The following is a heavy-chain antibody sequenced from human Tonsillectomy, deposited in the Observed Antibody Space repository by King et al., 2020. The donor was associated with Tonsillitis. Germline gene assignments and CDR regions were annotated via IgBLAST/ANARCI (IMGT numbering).Heavy chain of an antibody. Sequence: LQLQESGPGLVKPSETLSLTCTVSGGPISSSSYYWGWIRQPPGKGLEWIGSIYYSGSTYYNPSLKSRVTISVDTSKNQFSLKLSSVTAADTAVYYCARRYECYDSSGYPFDYWGQGTLVTVSS. CDR2: IYYSGST. J-gene: IGHJ4*02. CDR1: GGPISSSSYY. V-gene: IGHV4-39*01. CDR3: ARRYECYDSSGYPFDY. D-gene: IGHD3-22*01.